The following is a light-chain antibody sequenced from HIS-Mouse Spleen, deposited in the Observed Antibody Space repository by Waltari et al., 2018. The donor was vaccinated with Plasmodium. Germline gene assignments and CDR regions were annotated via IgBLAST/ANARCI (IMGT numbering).Light chain of an antibody. CDR1: ALPKKY. CDR2: EDR. V-gene: IGLV3-10*01. Sequence: SYELTQPLSASVSPGQTARIICSGDALPKKYAYWYQQKSGKAPVLVIYEDRKRPSGIPERFSGSSSGTMATLTISGAQVEDEADYYCYSTDSSGNHRVFGGGTKLTVL. J-gene: IGLJ3*02. CDR3: YSTDSSGNHRV.